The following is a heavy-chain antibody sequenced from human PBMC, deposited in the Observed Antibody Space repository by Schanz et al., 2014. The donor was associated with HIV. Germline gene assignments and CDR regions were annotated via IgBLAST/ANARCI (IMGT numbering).Heavy chain of an antibody. J-gene: IGHJ5*02. CDR3: AKGMVRGAPSWFDP. Sequence: QVQLVESGGGVVQPGRSLRLSCAASGFTFSSYGMHWVRQAPGKGLEWVAVISYDGSNKYYADSVKGRFTISRDISKNTLYLQMDSLRAEDTAVYYCAKGMVRGAPSWFDPWGQGTLVTVSP. CDR1: GFTFSSYG. V-gene: IGHV3-30*18. CDR2: ISYDGSNK. D-gene: IGHD3-10*01.